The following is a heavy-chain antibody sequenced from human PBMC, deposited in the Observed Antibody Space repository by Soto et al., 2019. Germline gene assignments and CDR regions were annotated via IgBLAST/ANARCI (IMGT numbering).Heavy chain of an antibody. CDR1: GFRFSNYG. CDR2: IRYDGSNE. J-gene: IGHJ6*02. Sequence: QVQLVESGGGVVQPGRSLRVSCAASGFRFSNYGMHWVRQAPGKGLEWVAGIRYDGSNEFYGESVKGRFTISRDNSKNTLFLQMNSLRAEDTAMYYCAKEDYHDTSGYRDPFGLDVWGQGTTVTVSS. CDR3: AKEDYHDTSGYRDPFGLDV. V-gene: IGHV3-30*18. D-gene: IGHD3-22*01.